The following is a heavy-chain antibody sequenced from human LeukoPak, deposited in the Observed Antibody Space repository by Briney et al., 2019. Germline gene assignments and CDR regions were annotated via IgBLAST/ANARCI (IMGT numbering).Heavy chain of an antibody. J-gene: IGHJ4*02. V-gene: IGHV1-69*04. D-gene: IGHD3-22*01. CDR2: IIPILGIA. Sequence: ASVKVSCKASGYTFTSYYMHWVRQAPGQGLEWMGRIIPILGIANYAQKFQGRVTITADKSTSTAYMELSSLRSEDTAVYYCARDPRYYYDSSGSYYFDYWGQGTLVTVSS. CDR3: ARDPRYYYDSSGSYYFDY. CDR1: GYTFTSYY.